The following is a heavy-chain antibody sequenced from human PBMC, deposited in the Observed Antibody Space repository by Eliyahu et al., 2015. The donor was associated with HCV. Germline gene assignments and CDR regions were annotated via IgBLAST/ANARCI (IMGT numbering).Heavy chain of an antibody. CDR3: AKDRGAAVGTPNYMDV. D-gene: IGHD6-13*01. Sequence: QVQLVESGGGVVQPGRSLRLSCAASGXTFSSYGMHWVRQAPGKGLXWVAVISYDGSNKYYADSVKGRFTISRDNSKNTLYLQMNSLRAEDTAVYYCAKDRGAAVGTPNYMDVWGKGTTVTVSS. J-gene: IGHJ6*03. CDR1: GXTFSSYG. V-gene: IGHV3-30*18. CDR2: ISYDGSNK.